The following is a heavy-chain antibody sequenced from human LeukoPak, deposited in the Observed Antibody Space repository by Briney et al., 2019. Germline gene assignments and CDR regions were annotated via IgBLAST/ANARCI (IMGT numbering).Heavy chain of an antibody. J-gene: IGHJ4*02. CDR2: INPSGGST. V-gene: IGHV1-46*01. CDR1: GYTFTSYY. Sequence: ASVKVSCKASGYTFTSYYMHWVRQAPGQGLEWMGIINPSGGSTSYAQKFQGRVTITRDMSTSTVYMELRSLRSEDTAVYYCARSREPKYYFDYWGQGTLVTVSS. CDR3: ARSREPKYYFDY.